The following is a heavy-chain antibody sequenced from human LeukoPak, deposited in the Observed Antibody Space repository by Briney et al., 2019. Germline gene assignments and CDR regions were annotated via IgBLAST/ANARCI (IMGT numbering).Heavy chain of an antibody. CDR2: ISSSSYI. D-gene: IGHD6-6*01. J-gene: IGHJ4*02. CDR1: GFTFSSYS. V-gene: IGHV3-21*01. CDR3: ARVASSSPDLYYFDY. Sequence: GGSLRLSCAASGFTFSSYSMNWVRQAPGKGLEWVSSISSSSYIYYADSVKGRFTISRDNAKNSLYLQMNSLRAEDTAVYYCARVASSSPDLYYFDYWGQGTLVTVSS.